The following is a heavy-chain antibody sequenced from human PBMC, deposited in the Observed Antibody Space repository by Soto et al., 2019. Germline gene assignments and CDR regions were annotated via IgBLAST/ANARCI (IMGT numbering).Heavy chain of an antibody. CDR1: GFTFSSYA. D-gene: IGHD3-3*01. CDR2: ISGSGGST. J-gene: IGHJ4*02. CDR3: AKDPVGGEKARDFDY. Sequence: EVQLLESGGGLVQPGGSLRLSCAASGFTFSSYAMSWVRQAPGKGLEWVSAISGSGGSTYYADSVKGRFTISRDNSKNTLYLQMNSLGAEDTAVYYCAKDPVGGEKARDFDYWGQGTLVTVSS. V-gene: IGHV3-23*01.